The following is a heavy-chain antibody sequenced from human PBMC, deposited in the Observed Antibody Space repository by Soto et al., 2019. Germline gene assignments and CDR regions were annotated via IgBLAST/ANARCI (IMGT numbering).Heavy chain of an antibody. V-gene: IGHV1-69*13. Sequence: SVKVSCKASGGTFSSYAISWVRQAPGQGLEWMGGIIPIFGTANYAQKFQGRVTITADESTSTAYMELSSLRSEDTAVYYCASRSFGPTSSGWYVYQRWGQGTLVTVSS. D-gene: IGHD6-19*01. CDR2: IIPIFGTA. CDR1: GGTFSSYA. CDR3: ASRSFGPTSSGWYVYQR. J-gene: IGHJ1*01.